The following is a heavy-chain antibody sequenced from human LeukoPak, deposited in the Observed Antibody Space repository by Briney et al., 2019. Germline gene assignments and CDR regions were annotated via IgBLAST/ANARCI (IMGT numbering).Heavy chain of an antibody. J-gene: IGHJ6*02. CDR2: INHSGSS. Sequence: SETLSLTCAVYVGSFSGYYGSWIRQPPGKGLEWIGEINHSGSSNYNPSLKSRVTISVDTSKNQFSLKLSSVTAADTAVYYCARGEWLRLGREYYYYYGMDVWGQGTTVTVSS. CDR3: ARGEWLRLGREYYYYYGMDV. CDR1: VGSFSGYY. D-gene: IGHD5-12*01. V-gene: IGHV4-34*01.